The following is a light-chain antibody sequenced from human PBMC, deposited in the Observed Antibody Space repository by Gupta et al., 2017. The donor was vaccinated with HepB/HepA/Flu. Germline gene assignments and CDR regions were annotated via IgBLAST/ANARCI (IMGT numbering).Light chain of an antibody. CDR3: QQFGSSPYT. V-gene: IGKV3-20*01. Sequence: ENVLPQSPAPLSLSLGERATLSCRASQNVGNNYLAWYQEKYGQAPRLLIYGASSRSTGIPDRFSGSGSGTDVFLTISRLEPEDFAVYYCQQFGSSPYTFGQGTKLEIK. J-gene: IGKJ2*01. CDR1: QNVGNNY. CDR2: GAS.